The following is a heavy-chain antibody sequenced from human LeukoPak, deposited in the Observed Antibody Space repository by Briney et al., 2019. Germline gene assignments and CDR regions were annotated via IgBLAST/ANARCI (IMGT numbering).Heavy chain of an antibody. V-gene: IGHV1-2*02. J-gene: IGHJ4*02. CDR2: MNPNSGGT. D-gene: IGHD2-15*01. Sequence: ASVKVSCKASGYTFTSYDINWVRQATGQGLEWMGWMNPNSGGTNYAQKFQGRVTMTRDTSISTAYMELSRLRSDDTAVYYCASLRCSGVAATCYFDYWGQGTLVTVSS. CDR3: ASLRCSGVAATCYFDY. CDR1: GYTFTSYD.